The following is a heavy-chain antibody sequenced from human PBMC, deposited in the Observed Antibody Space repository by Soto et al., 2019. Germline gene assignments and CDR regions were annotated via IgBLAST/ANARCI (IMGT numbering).Heavy chain of an antibody. CDR3: ARVSPQYCSGGSCADY. V-gene: IGHV4-59*01. D-gene: IGHD2-15*01. CDR1: GGSISSYY. Sequence: QVQLQESGPGLVKPSETLSLTCTVSGGSISSYYWSWIRQPPGKGLEWIGYIYYSGSTNYNPSLKSRVTISVDTSKYQFSMKLSSVTAADTAVYYCARVSPQYCSGGSCADYWGQGTLVTVSS. CDR2: IYYSGST. J-gene: IGHJ4*02.